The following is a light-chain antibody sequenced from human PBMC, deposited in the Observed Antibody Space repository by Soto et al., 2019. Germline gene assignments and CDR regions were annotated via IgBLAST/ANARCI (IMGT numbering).Light chain of an antibody. Sequence: EIVLTQFPGTLSLSPGERATLSCRASQSVSSNYLAWYQQRPGQPPNLLIFGASNRAPGIPDRFSGSGSVTDFALPISRLEPEDFAVYCCQQYGSSIKTFCQGTKVEIK. CDR1: QSVSSNY. CDR2: GAS. J-gene: IGKJ1*01. CDR3: QQYGSSIKT. V-gene: IGKV3-20*01.